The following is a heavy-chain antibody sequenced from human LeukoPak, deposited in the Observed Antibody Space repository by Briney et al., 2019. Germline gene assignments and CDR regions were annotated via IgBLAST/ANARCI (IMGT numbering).Heavy chain of an antibody. J-gene: IGHJ5*02. Sequence: VESLKISCKGSGYSFTSYWISWVRQMPGKGLEWMGRIDPSDSYTNYSPSFQGHVTISADKSISTAYLQWSSLKASDTAMYYCARAHYDILTGYSFNWFDPWGQGTLVTVSS. CDR3: ARAHYDILTGYSFNWFDP. CDR1: GYSFTSYW. V-gene: IGHV5-10-1*01. D-gene: IGHD3-9*01. CDR2: IDPSDSYT.